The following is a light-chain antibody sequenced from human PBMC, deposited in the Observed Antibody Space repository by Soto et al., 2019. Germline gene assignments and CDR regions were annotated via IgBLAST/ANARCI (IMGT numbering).Light chain of an antibody. Sequence: DIQMTQSPASLSASVGDRVTITCRASQDISNFLAWYQQKPGKAPKSLIHAASILQSGVPSKFSGSGSGTDSTLTISTLQPEDFATYYCQQYYNYPPTFGPGTKVDFK. CDR2: AAS. J-gene: IGKJ3*01. CDR1: QDISNF. CDR3: QQYYNYPPT. V-gene: IGKV1-16*02.